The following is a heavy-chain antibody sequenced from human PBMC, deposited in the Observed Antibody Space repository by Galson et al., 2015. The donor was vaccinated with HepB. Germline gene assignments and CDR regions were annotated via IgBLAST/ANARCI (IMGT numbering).Heavy chain of an antibody. Sequence: SLRLSCAASGFTFGDYAMSWFRQAPGKGLEWVGFIRSKAYGGTTEYAASVKGRFTISRDDSKSIAYLQMNSLKTEDTAVYYCTRDLRTLWAPHTSDAFDIWGQGTIVTVSS. CDR3: TRDLRTLWAPHTSDAFDI. D-gene: IGHD3-16*01. V-gene: IGHV3-49*03. CDR1: GFTFGDYA. CDR2: IRSKAYGGTT. J-gene: IGHJ3*02.